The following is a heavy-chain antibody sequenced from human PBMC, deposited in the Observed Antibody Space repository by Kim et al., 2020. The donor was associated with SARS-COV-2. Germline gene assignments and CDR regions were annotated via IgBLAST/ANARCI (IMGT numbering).Heavy chain of an antibody. V-gene: IGHV4-4*07. D-gene: IGHD6-13*01. CDR3: AREGSGWYDPSYFAMDV. CDR1: GGSMNSYY. CDR2: IYDTGST. Sequence: SETLSLTCTVSGGSMNSYYWSWIRQSAGKGLERIGHIYDTGSTNYNPSLKSRVTMSVDTSKNHFSLNLSSMTAADTAVYYCAREGSGWYDPSYFAMDVWGEGTSVSV. J-gene: IGHJ6*01.